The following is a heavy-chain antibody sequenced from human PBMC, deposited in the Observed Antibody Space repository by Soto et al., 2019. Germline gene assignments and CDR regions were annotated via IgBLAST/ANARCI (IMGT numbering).Heavy chain of an antibody. CDR3: VGGSPFEY. CDR1: GFTFTSAW. J-gene: IGHJ4*02. CDR2: VKSKNDGGAI. V-gene: IGHV3-15*05. Sequence: VQLDDSGGGWVKPGGSLRLSCAGSGFTFTSAWMNWVRQAPGKGLEWVGRVKSKNDGGAIDYGTPVKGRFIISRDDSKHTAYLQMNNLKIEDTGVYYCVGGSPFEYWGQGTLVTVSS. D-gene: IGHD1-26*01.